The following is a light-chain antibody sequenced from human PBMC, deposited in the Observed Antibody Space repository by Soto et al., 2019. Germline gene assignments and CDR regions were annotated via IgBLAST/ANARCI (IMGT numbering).Light chain of an antibody. V-gene: IGKV1-9*01. CDR1: QDIKKN. Sequence: DLQMTQSPSSLSASVGDRVTITCQASQDIKKNLIWYQQKPGKAPKLLIYAASTLQSGVPSRFSGSGSGTDFTLTICSMKPEDFATYYCQHLNSYPLFGQGTRLEI. CDR2: AAS. CDR3: QHLNSYPL. J-gene: IGKJ5*01.